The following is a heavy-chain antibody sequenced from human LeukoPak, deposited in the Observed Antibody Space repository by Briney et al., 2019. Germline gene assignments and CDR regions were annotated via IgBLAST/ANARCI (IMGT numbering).Heavy chain of an antibody. V-gene: IGHV1-2*06. D-gene: IGHD1-26*01. CDR2: IEPSSGGT. CDR3: ARSLKAGEDF. Sequence: GASVKVSCKTSGYTFNDHYIYWVRQAPGQGLEWMGRIEPSSGGTNYAQKFQGRVTLTRDTSIRTAYMDLKRLTSDDTATYYCARSLKAGEDFWGQGTLVTVSS. CDR1: GYTFNDHY. J-gene: IGHJ4*02.